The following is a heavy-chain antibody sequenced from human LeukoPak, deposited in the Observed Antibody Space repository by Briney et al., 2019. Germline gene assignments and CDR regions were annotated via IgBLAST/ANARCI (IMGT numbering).Heavy chain of an antibody. CDR2: ISGYSGNT. CDR1: GYTFTNYG. CDR3: ARDSRIAVARYGVTGDY. V-gene: IGHV1-18*01. J-gene: IGHJ4*02. D-gene: IGHD6-19*01. Sequence: ASVQVSCKASGYTFTNYGIIWVRQAAGQGLEWMGWISGYSGNTNYAQKFQGRVTMTKDTSTNTVYMDLRSLRSDDTAVYYCARDSRIAVARYGVTGDYWGQGTLVTVSS.